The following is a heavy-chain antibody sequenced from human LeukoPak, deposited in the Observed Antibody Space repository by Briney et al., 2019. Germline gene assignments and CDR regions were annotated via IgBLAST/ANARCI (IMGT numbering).Heavy chain of an antibody. J-gene: IGHJ4*02. CDR1: GGTFSSYA. Sequence: ASVKVSCKASGGTFSSYAISWVRQAPGQGLEWMGGIIPIFGTANYAQKFQSRVTITTDESTSTAYMELSSLRSEDTAVYYCAGEPLGDFWSGYPPYWGQGTLVTVSS. CDR3: AGEPLGDFWSGYPPY. D-gene: IGHD3-3*01. V-gene: IGHV1-69*05. CDR2: IIPIFGTA.